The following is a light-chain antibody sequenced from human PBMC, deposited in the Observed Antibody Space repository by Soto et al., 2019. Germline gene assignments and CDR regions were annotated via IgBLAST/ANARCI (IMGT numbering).Light chain of an antibody. CDR3: QQYSSSPS. Sequence: EIVMAQSPTTLSVSPGERATLSCRASESVSANLAWYQQKPGQVPSVLIYGASTRASGIPARFSGSGSGTEFTLTTGSLQSEDFAVYYCQQYSSSPSFGQGTRLEIK. CDR1: ESVSAN. V-gene: IGKV3-15*01. CDR2: GAS. J-gene: IGKJ5*01.